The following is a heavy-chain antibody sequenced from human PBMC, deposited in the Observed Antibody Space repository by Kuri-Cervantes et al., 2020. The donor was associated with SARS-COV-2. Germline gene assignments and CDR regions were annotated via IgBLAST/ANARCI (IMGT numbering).Heavy chain of an antibody. V-gene: IGHV4-39*01. CDR2: IFFSGRT. CDR3: ARQGDGGFRAVAGTTEWGY. J-gene: IGHJ4*02. Sequence: SETLSLTCFVSGGSISSTNYHWVWIRQPPGKGLEWIGSIFFSGRTYHNPSLKSRATMSVDTSKNQFSLRLNSVTAADTAVYYCARQGDGGFRAVAGTTEWGYWGQGTLVTVSS. D-gene: IGHD6-19*01. CDR1: GGSISSTNYH.